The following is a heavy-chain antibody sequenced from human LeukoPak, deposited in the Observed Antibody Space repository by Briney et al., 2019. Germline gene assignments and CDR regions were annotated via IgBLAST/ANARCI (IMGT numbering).Heavy chain of an antibody. CDR2: ISGSGGST. J-gene: IGHJ3*02. V-gene: IGHV3-23*01. CDR3: ARDYYSYSRGSWAFDI. Sequence: GGALRLSCAASGFTFSDYAMTWVRQDPGKGLEWISTISGSGGSTYYADSVKGRFTISRDNSKTTLYLQMNSLRAEDTAVYYCARDYYSYSRGSWAFDIWGQGTMVAVSS. CDR1: GFTFSDYA. D-gene: IGHD3-22*01.